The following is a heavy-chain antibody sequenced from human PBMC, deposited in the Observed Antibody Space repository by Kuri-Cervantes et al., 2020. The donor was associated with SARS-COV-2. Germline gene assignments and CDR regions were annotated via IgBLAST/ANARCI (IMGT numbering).Heavy chain of an antibody. CDR2: IQYTGST. CDR1: SGSIRSDY. CDR3: ARRYNWNDGDYFDY. Sequence: GSLRLSCTVSSGSIRSDYWSWIRQPPGKGLEWLGYIQYTGSTNYSPSLQSRVTISVNTSKKQFSLRLNSVTAADTAVYYCARRYNWNDGDYFDYWGRGTLVTVSS. V-gene: IGHV4-59*08. J-gene: IGHJ4*02. D-gene: IGHD1-20*01.